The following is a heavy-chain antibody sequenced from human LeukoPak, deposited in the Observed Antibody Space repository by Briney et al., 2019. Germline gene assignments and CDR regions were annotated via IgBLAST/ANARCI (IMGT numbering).Heavy chain of an antibody. Sequence: PSETLSLTCTVSGGSISSSRYYWGWIRQPPGKGLEWIGSIYYSGSTYYNPSLKSRVTISVDTSKNQFSLRLSSVAAADTAVYYCGRNGWYVIDYWGLGTLVTVSS. D-gene: IGHD6-19*01. V-gene: IGHV4-39*07. J-gene: IGHJ4*02. CDR3: GRNGWYVIDY. CDR2: IYYSGST. CDR1: GGSISSSRYY.